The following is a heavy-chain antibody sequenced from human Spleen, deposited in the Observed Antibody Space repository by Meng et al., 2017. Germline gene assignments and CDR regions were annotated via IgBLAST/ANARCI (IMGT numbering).Heavy chain of an antibody. Sequence: SETLSLTCSVPGGSISTSIYYWGWVRQPPGKGLEWIGSFLYSGSTYYNPSLKSRVTISVDTSMNQFSLTLSSVTAADTAVYYCARSYGSGSYLSPMVRMNYWGQGTLVTVSS. CDR1: GGSISTSIYY. V-gene: IGHV4-39*07. CDR3: ARSYGSGSYLSPMVRMNY. CDR2: FLYSGST. J-gene: IGHJ4*02. D-gene: IGHD3-10*01.